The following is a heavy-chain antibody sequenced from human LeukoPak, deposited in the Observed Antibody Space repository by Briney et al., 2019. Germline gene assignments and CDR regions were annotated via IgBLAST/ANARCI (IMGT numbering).Heavy chain of an antibody. V-gene: IGHV3-7*01. D-gene: IGHD3/OR15-3a*01. CDR2: IRQGGSEK. CDR3: ARDKGGLVPFDY. CDR1: GFTFSSYW. Sequence: PGGSLRLSCAASGFTFSSYWMSWVRQAPGKGLEWVANIRQGGSEKDYGDSVRGRFTIARDDAKNSLFLQMNSLRAEDTAVYFCARDKGGLVPFDYWGQGTLVTVSS. J-gene: IGHJ4*02.